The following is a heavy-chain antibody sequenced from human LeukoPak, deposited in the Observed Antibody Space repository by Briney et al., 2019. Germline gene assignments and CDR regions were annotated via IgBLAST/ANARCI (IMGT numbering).Heavy chain of an antibody. D-gene: IGHD3-22*01. CDR3: AKPPYDSSGYYQGTFDY. CDR1: GFSFSSYG. V-gene: IGHV3-30*18. J-gene: IGHJ4*02. CDR2: MSYDGSKE. Sequence: GGSLRLSCAASGFSFSSYGMHWVRQAPGKGLEWVAVMSYDGSKEYYADSVKGRFTISRDNSKNTLYLQMNSLRAEDTAVYYCAKPPYDSSGYYQGTFDYWGQGTLVTVSS.